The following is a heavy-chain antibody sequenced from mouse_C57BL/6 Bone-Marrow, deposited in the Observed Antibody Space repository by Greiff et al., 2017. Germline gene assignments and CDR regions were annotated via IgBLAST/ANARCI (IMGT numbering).Heavy chain of an antibody. D-gene: IGHD4-1*01. CDR2: IDPETGGT. CDR1: GYTFTDYE. J-gene: IGHJ2*01. CDR3: TRGHWDDGDY. Sequence: LVESGAELVRPGASVTLSCKASGYTFTDYEMHWVKQTPVHGLEWIGAIDPETGGTAYNQKFKGKAILTADKSSSTAYMELRSLTSEDSAVYYCTRGHWDDGDYWGQGTTLTVTS. V-gene: IGHV1-15*01.